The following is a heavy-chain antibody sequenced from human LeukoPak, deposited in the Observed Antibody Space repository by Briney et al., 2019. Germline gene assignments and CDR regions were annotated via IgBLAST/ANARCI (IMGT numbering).Heavy chain of an antibody. CDR1: VFTFSSYS. CDR2: ISSSSSYI. Sequence: GGSLRLSCAASVFTFSSYSMNWVRQAPGKGLEWVSSISSSSSYIYYADSVKGRFTISRDNAKNSLYLQMNSLRAEDTAVYYCARDFFDSDNWFDPWGQGTLDAVSS. D-gene: IGHD3-9*01. CDR3: ARDFFDSDNWFDP. V-gene: IGHV3-21*01. J-gene: IGHJ5*02.